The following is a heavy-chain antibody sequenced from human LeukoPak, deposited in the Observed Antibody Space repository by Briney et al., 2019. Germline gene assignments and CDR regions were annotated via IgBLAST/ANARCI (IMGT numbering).Heavy chain of an antibody. CDR1: GYTFTNYD. CDR3: TRAWSGGSDAFDI. Sequence: ASVKVSCKASGYTFTNYDINWVRRATGQGLDWMGWMNPSSGNTGYAQKFQGRVTMTWSTSISTAYMELSSLRSEDTAMYYCTRAWSGGSDAFDIWGQATMVTVSS. D-gene: IGHD3-3*01. V-gene: IGHV1-8*01. CDR2: MNPSSGNT. J-gene: IGHJ3*02.